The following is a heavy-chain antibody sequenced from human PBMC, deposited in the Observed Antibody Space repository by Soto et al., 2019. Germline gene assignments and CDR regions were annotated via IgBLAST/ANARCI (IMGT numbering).Heavy chain of an antibody. CDR3: TRESPPNYYYGMDV. D-gene: IGHD3-10*01. J-gene: IGHJ6*02. V-gene: IGHV1-69*02. Sequence: QVQMVQSGAEVKKPGSSVNISCKASGGTFYRHTITWVRQAPGQGLEWMGRVVPFLRVTTYAQKFRDRLTIVADKATDTAYMELCSLTSEDSAIYYCTRESPPNYYYGMDVWGQGTTVTVS. CDR2: VVPFLRVT. CDR1: GGTFYRHT.